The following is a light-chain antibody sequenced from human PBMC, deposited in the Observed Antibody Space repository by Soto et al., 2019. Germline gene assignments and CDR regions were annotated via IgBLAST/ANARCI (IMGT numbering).Light chain of an antibody. CDR2: AAS. Sequence: AIQMTQSPSSLSASVGDRVTITCRASQGIRNDLGWYQQKPGKAPKLLIYAASTLQSGVPSRFSGSGSGKDFTLTISSLQAEDVATYYCLQEYNSLRTFGQGTKVEIK. J-gene: IGKJ1*01. V-gene: IGKV1-6*01. CDR1: QGIRND. CDR3: LQEYNSLRT.